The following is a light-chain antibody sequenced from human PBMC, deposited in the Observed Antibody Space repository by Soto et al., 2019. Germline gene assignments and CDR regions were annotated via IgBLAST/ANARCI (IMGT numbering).Light chain of an antibody. CDR2: DSY. J-gene: IGLJ3*02. CDR1: SSNIGNNY. V-gene: IGLV1-51*01. CDR3: ATWDSSLNGGV. Sequence: QSVLTQPPSVSAAPGQKVTISCSGSSSNIGNNYVSWYQQFPGTAPKLLIYDSYKRPSGVPDRFSGSKSGTSATLGITGLQTGDEADYYCATWDSSLNGGVFGGGTKVTVL.